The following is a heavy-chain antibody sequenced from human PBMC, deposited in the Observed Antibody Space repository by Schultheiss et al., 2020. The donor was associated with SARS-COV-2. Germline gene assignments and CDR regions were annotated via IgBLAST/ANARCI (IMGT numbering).Heavy chain of an antibody. Sequence: SETLSLTCAVYGGSFSGYYWSWIRQPPGKGLEWIGEINHSGSTNYNPSLKSRVTISVDTSKNQFSLKLSSVTAADTAVYYCARQGFVRSPWYFDLWGRGTLVTVSS. CDR3: ARQGFVRSPWYFDL. CDR2: INHSGST. V-gene: IGHV4-34*01. CDR1: GGSFSGYY. J-gene: IGHJ2*01. D-gene: IGHD1-26*01.